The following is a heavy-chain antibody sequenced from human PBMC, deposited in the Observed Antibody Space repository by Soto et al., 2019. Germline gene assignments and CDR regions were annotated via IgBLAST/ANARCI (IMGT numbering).Heavy chain of an antibody. D-gene: IGHD3-3*01. V-gene: IGHV4-34*01. CDR1: GRPLSGHY. Sequence: PSDTLSLTCAVYGRPLSGHYWTWIRQPPGKGLECIGEIYQSGATYNKPSLKSRLTISVDTSRSQFSLQLTPVTAADTAVYFCARVGVSPPPLVFYQYAKDVWGQGTTVTVSS. CDR3: ARVGVSPPPLVFYQYAKDV. J-gene: IGHJ6*02. CDR2: IYQSGAT.